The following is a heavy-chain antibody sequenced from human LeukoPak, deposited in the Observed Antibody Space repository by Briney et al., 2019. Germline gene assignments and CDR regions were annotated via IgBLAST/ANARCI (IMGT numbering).Heavy chain of an antibody. CDR3: ARESSSSWFY. D-gene: IGHD6-13*01. V-gene: IGHV3-74*01. CDR2: INSDGSST. Sequence: WVSRINSDGSSTSYADSVKGRFTISRDNAKNTLYLQMNSLRAEDTAVYYCARESSSSWFYWGQGTLVTVSS. J-gene: IGHJ4*02.